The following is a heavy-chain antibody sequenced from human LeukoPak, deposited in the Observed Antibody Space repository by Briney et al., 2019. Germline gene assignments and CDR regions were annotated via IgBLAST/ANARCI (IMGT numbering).Heavy chain of an antibody. V-gene: IGHV3-9*01. J-gene: IGHJ4*02. D-gene: IGHD6-19*01. CDR3: AKDKGAVAGLFDY. CDR2: INWNSGSI. CDR1: GFTFDDYA. Sequence: GGSLRLSCAASGFTFDDYAMHWVRQAPGKGLEWVSGINWNSGSIGYADSVKGRFTISRDNAKNSLYLQMNSLRAEDTAVYYCAKDKGAVAGLFDYWGQGTLVTVSS.